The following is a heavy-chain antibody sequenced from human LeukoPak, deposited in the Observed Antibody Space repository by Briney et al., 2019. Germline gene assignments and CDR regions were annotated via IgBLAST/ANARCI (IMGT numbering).Heavy chain of an antibody. CDR3: ARDSPYYYGSGSATYYMDV. Sequence: TLSLTCTVSCGSTSSYYWSWIRQPPGKGLEWIGYIYYSGSTNYNPSLKSRVTISVDTSKNQFSLKLSSVTAADTAVYYCARDSPYYYGSGSATYYMDVWGKGTTVTISS. CDR1: CGSTSSYY. V-gene: IGHV4-59*01. J-gene: IGHJ6*03. CDR2: IYYSGST. D-gene: IGHD3-10*01.